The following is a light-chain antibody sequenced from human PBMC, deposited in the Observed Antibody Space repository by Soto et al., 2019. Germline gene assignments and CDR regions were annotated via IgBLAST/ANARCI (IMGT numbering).Light chain of an antibody. Sequence: DTQMTQSPSSLSASVGDRVTISCRASQSISNYLNWYQQKSGKAPTLLIHEATNLEAGVPSRFTGSRSGTEFTLTISSLQPEAIATYYCQQYHDLVFTFGQGTRLDIK. CDR2: EAT. CDR1: QSISNY. J-gene: IGKJ5*01. V-gene: IGKV1-33*01. CDR3: QQYHDLVFT.